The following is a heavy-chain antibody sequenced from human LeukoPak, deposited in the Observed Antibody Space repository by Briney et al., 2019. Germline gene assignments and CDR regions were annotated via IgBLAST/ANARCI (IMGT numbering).Heavy chain of an antibody. D-gene: IGHD3-22*01. CDR1: GGTFSSYA. Sequence: ASVKVSCKASGGTFSSYAISWVRQAPGQGLEWIGGIIPIFGTANYAQKFQGRVTITTDESTSTAYMELSSLRSEDTAVYYCARASITMIVVAPPFDPWGQGTLVTVSS. CDR2: IIPIFGTA. CDR3: ARASITMIVVAPPFDP. J-gene: IGHJ5*02. V-gene: IGHV1-69*05.